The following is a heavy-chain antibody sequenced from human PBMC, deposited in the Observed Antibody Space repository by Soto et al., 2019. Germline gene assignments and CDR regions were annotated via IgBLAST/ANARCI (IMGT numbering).Heavy chain of an antibody. D-gene: IGHD3-10*01. V-gene: IGHV1-69*02. CDR1: GDTFTFYS. CDR3: ASSYGSGYRAFDF. Sequence: QVQLVQSGAEVKRPGSSVKVSCKASGDTFTFYSINWVRQAPGLGLEWMGRVNPILRMSNYAQRFQGRVTMTADKSTITAYMELSSLRSEDTAIYYCASSYGSGYRAFDFWGQGALVTVSS. CDR2: VNPILRMS. J-gene: IGHJ4*02.